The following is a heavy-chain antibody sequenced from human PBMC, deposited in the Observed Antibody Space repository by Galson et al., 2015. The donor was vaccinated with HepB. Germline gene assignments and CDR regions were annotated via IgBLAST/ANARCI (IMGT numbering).Heavy chain of an antibody. CDR1: GFTFRNYG. CDR3: ARHWGSCPNGVCSESALDL. V-gene: IGHV3-33*01. D-gene: IGHD2-8*01. J-gene: IGHJ5*02. Sequence: SLRLSCAASGFTFRNYGMHWVRQAPGKGLEWVAIIWFDGSKQYYADSVKGRFTISRDNFKSTLYLQMSTLRAEDTAVYYCARHWGSCPNGVCSESALDLWGQGTLVTVSS. CDR2: IWFDGSKQ.